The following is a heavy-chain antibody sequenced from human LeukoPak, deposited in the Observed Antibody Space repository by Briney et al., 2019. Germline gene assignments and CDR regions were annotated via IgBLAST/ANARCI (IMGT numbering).Heavy chain of an antibody. J-gene: IGHJ4*02. CDR3: AKDSNDSSGSRYDY. CDR2: ISDRGDRT. D-gene: IGHD3-22*01. Sequence: GTSLRLSCAASGFTFSDYAMSWVRQAPGKGLEWVSAISDRGDRTWDADSVKGRVTISRDNYKNTLFLQMNSPRAEDTAIYYCAKDSNDSSGSRYDYWGQGTLVTVSS. CDR1: GFTFSDYA. V-gene: IGHV3-23*01.